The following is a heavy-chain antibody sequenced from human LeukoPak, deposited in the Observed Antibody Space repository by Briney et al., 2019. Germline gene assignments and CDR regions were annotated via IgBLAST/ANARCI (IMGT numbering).Heavy chain of an antibody. Sequence: PGRSLRLSCAASGFTFDDYAMHWVRQAPGKGLEWVSGISWNSGSIGYADSVKGRFTISRDNAKNSLYLQMNSLRAEDTALYYCAKDPLPGELPIYFDYWGQGTLVTVSS. D-gene: IGHD1-26*01. V-gene: IGHV3-9*01. CDR2: ISWNSGSI. CDR3: AKDPLPGELPIYFDY. CDR1: GFTFDDYA. J-gene: IGHJ4*02.